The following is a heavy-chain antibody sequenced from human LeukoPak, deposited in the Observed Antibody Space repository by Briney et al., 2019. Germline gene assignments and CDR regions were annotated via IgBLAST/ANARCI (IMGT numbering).Heavy chain of an antibody. D-gene: IGHD1-26*01. CDR3: ARERKIVGATEGY. J-gene: IGHJ4*02. CDR1: GGSISSYY. V-gene: IGHV4-4*07. CDR2: IYTSGST. Sequence: PSETLSLTCTVSGGSISSYYWSWIRQPAGKGLEWIGRIYTSGSTNYNPSLKSRVTISVDKSKNQFSLKLSSVTAVDTAVYYCARERKIVGATEGYWGQGTLVTVSS.